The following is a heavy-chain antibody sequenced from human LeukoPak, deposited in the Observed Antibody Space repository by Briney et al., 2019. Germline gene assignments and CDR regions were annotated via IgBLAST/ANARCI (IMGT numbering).Heavy chain of an antibody. CDR1: GFTFSDYY. J-gene: IGHJ4*02. D-gene: IGHD6-13*01. CDR3: AREIASAGIDY. V-gene: IGHV3-11*06. CDR2: ISSRSSYT. Sequence: GSLRLSCVASGFTFSDYYMSCIRQAPGKGLEWVSYISSRSSYTSYADSVKGRFTISRDNAKNSLYLQMNSLGADDTAVYYCAREIASAGIDYWGQGTLVTVSS.